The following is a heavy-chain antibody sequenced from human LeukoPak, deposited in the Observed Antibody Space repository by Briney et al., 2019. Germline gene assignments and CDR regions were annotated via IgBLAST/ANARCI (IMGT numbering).Heavy chain of an antibody. Sequence: SQTLSLTCTVSGVSISSGGYYWSWIRQPPGKGLEWIGYIYYSGSTYYNPSLKSRVTISVDTSKNQFSLKLSSVTAADTAVYYCARRGNYGGKGAYAFDIWGQGTMVTVSS. J-gene: IGHJ3*02. CDR1: GVSISSGGYY. D-gene: IGHD4-23*01. V-gene: IGHV4-30-4*01. CDR2: IYYSGST. CDR3: ARRGNYGGKGAYAFDI.